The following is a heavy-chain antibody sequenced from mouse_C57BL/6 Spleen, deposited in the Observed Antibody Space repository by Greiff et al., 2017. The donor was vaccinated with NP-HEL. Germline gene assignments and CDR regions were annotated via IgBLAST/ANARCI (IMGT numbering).Heavy chain of an antibody. CDR3: ARRGYYGSSSPFAY. J-gene: IGHJ3*01. V-gene: IGHV1-22*01. Sequence: VQLQQSGPELVKPGASVKMSCKASGYTFTDYNMHWVKQSHGKSLEWIGYINPNNGGTSYNQKFKGKATLTVNKSSSTAYMELRSLTSEDSAVYYCARRGYYGSSSPFAYWGQGTLVTVSA. D-gene: IGHD1-1*01. CDR1: GYTFTDYN. CDR2: INPNNGGT.